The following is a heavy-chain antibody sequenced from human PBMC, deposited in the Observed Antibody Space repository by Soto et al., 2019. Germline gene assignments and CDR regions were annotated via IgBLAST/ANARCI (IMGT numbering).Heavy chain of an antibody. V-gene: IGHV1-3*01. CDR2: INAGNGNT. Sequence: GASVKVSCTASGYTFTSYDINWVRQATGQRLEWMGWINAGNGNTKYSQKFQGRVTITRDTSASTAYMELSSLRSEDTAVYYCARVTGWYFPDYWGQGTLVTVSS. CDR1: GYTFTSYD. J-gene: IGHJ4*02. CDR3: ARVTGWYFPDY. D-gene: IGHD6-19*01.